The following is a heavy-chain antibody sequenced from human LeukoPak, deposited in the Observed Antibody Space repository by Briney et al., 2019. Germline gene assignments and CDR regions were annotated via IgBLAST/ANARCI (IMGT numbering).Heavy chain of an antibody. J-gene: IGHJ6*03. CDR3: ARGRYESTRLSAYYYYYMDV. V-gene: IGHV4-38-2*01. Sequence: SETLSLTCAVSGYSISSAYYWGWIRQPPGKGLEWIGSIYHSESTYYNPSLKSRVTISVDTSKNQFSLKLSSVTAADTAVYYCARGRYESTRLSAYYYYYMDVWGKGTTVTVSS. CDR1: GYSISSAYY. D-gene: IGHD1-14*01. CDR2: IYHSEST.